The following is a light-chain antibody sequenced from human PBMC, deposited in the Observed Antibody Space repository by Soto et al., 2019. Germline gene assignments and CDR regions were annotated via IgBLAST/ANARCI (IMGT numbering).Light chain of an antibody. CDR2: DAS. V-gene: IGKV3-11*01. Sequence: EIVLTQSPATLSLSTGERATLSCRTSQSVNNFLAWYQQRPGQPPRLVMYDASNRATGIPARFSGSGSGTDFTLTISSLEPEDFAVYYCQQRSGWPRTFGPGTKVEIK. CDR3: QQRSGWPRT. J-gene: IGKJ1*01. CDR1: QSVNNF.